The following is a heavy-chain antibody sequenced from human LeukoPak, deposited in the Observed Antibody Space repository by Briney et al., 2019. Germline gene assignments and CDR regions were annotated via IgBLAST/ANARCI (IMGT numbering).Heavy chain of an antibody. Sequence: SETLSLTCTVSGGSISGYYWNWIRQPPGKGLEWIGYIYYSGSTNCDPSLKSRVTISVDTSKNQFSLKLSSVTAADTAVYYSARRVATNPKYYFDYWGQGTLVTVSS. D-gene: IGHD5-24*01. V-gene: IGHV4-59*08. CDR2: IYYSGST. CDR1: GGSISGYY. J-gene: IGHJ4*02. CDR3: ARRVATNPKYYFDY.